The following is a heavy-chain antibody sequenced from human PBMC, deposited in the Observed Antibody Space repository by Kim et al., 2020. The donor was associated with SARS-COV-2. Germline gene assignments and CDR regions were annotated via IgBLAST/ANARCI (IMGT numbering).Heavy chain of an antibody. CDR2: INPSGGST. Sequence: ASVKVSCKASGYTFTSYYMHWVRQAPGQGLEWMGIINPSGGSTSYAQKFQGRVTMTRDTSTSTVYMELSSLRSEDTAVYYCARGATMIVVGASARDAFDIWGQGTMVTVSS. V-gene: IGHV1-46*01. J-gene: IGHJ3*02. CDR1: GYTFTSYY. D-gene: IGHD3-22*01. CDR3: ARGATMIVVGASARDAFDI.